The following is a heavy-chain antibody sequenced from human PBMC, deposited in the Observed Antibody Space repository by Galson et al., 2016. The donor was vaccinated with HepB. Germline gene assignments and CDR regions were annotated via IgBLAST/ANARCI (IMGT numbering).Heavy chain of an antibody. V-gene: IGHV1-3*01. D-gene: IGHD3-22*01. Sequence: SVKVSCKASGYTFTNYAMHWVRQPPGQRLEWMGWINAANGNTKYSQNFQGRVTITRGTSTTTAYMELRSLRSDDTAVYYCARDTSNYYDSSGYSYSLGYWGQGTLVTVSS. CDR2: INAANGNT. CDR3: ARDTSNYYDSSGYSYSLGY. J-gene: IGHJ4*02. CDR1: GYTFTNYA.